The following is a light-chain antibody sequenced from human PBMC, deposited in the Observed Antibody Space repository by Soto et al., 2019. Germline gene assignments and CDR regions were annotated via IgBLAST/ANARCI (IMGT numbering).Light chain of an antibody. CDR3: QHYNFWPHP. Sequence: TQYQATLAVSPGEGATLSCMASQSVRDNLAWYQQKPGQAPRLLIYRASTRATGVPARFSGSGSGTEFTLTISSLQSEDVSVYFCQHYNFWPHPFGQ. J-gene: IGKJ2*01. CDR1: QSVRDN. CDR2: RAS. V-gene: IGKV3-15*01.